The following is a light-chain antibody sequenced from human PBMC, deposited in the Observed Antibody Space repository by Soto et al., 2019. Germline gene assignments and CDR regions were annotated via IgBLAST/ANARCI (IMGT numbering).Light chain of an antibody. Sequence: QSVLTQPPSVSGAPGQRVTISCTGSSSKIGAGHDVHWYQQLPGKAPKLLIYGTSNRPSGVPDRFSGSKSGTSASLAITGLQAEDEADYYCQSYDSSLSGWVFGGGTKLTVL. CDR3: QSYDSSLSGWV. J-gene: IGLJ3*02. CDR1: SSKIGAGHD. V-gene: IGLV1-40*01. CDR2: GTS.